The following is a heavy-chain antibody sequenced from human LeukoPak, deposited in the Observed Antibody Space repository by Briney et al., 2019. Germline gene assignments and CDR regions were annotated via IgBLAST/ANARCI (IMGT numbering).Heavy chain of an antibody. CDR1: GGSISSYY. Sequence: PSETLSLTCTVSGGSISSYYWSWIRQPPGKGLEYIGYIYYSGSTNYNPSLKSRVTISVDTSKNQFSLKLSSVTAADTAVYYCARGYTSGWVTSLDYWGQGTLVTVSS. J-gene: IGHJ4*02. D-gene: IGHD6-19*01. CDR2: IYYSGST. V-gene: IGHV4-59*01. CDR3: ARGYTSGWVTSLDY.